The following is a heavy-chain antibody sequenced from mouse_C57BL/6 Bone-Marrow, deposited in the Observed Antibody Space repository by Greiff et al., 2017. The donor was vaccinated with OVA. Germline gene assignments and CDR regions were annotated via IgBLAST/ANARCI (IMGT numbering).Heavy chain of an antibody. CDR1: GFTFSSYG. J-gene: IGHJ2*01. CDR2: ISSGGSYT. D-gene: IGHD1-1*01. V-gene: IGHV5-6*01. CDR3: ARHLYYGSSLYYFDY. Sequence: EVQLQESGGDLVKPGGSLKLSCAASGFTFSSYGMSWVRQTPDKRLEWVATISSGGSYTYYPDSVKGRFTISRDNAKNTLYLQMSSLKSEDTAMYYCARHLYYGSSLYYFDYWGQGTTLSVSS.